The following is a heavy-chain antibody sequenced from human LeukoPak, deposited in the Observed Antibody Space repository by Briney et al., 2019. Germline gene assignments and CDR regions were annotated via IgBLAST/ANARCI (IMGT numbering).Heavy chain of an antibody. CDR1: GGSISSGDYY. V-gene: IGHV4-30-4*01. Sequence: SETLSLTCTVSGGSISSGDYYWSWIRQPPGKGLEWIGYIYYSGSTYYNPSLKSRVTISVDTSKNLFSLKLSSVTAADTAVYYCARDIVVVTANTYYYYYGMDVWGQGTTVTVSS. D-gene: IGHD2-21*02. CDR3: ARDIVVVTANTYYYYYGMDV. CDR2: IYYSGST. J-gene: IGHJ6*02.